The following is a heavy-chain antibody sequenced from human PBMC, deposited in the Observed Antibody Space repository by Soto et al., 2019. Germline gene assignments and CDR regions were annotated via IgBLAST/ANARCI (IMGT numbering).Heavy chain of an antibody. CDR2: ISGSGDST. Sequence: GSLLLPCSASGFTFRTYAMSWVRQAPGKGLEWVSAISGSGDSTYYTDPVKGRFTISRDNSKNTLYLQMNSLRAADTAVYYCAVRKTGSFFDYWGQGTLVTVYS. D-gene: IGHD1-26*01. CDR1: GFTFRTYA. J-gene: IGHJ4*02. V-gene: IGHV3-23*01. CDR3: AVRKTGSFFDY.